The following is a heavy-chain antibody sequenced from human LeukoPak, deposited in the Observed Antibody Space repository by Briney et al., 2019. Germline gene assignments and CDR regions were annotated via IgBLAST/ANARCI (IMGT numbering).Heavy chain of an antibody. J-gene: IGHJ6*02. CDR1: GGSITGYY. CDR2: MYYSGST. D-gene: IGHD4/OR15-4a*01. V-gene: IGHV4-59*06. Sequence: SETLSLTCTVSGGSITGYYWSWIRQPPGKGLEWIGYMYYSGSTYYNPSLKSRVTISVDTSKNQFSLKLSSVTAADTAVYYCARDPLTYYYGMDVWGQGTTVTVSS. CDR3: ARDPLTYYYGMDV.